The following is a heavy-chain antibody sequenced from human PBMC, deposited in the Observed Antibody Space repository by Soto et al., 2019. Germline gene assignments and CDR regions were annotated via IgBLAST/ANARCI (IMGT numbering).Heavy chain of an antibody. CDR1: GYSFTSYW. CDR3: ARHSLDYGDYNGYMDV. V-gene: IGHV5-51*01. CDR2: IYPGDSDT. Sequence: GESLKISCKGSGYSFTSYWIGWVRQMPGKGLEWMGIIYPGDSDTRCSPSFQGQVTISADKSISTAYLQWSSLKASDTAMYYCARHSLDYGDYNGYMDVWGKGTTVTVSS. D-gene: IGHD4-17*01. J-gene: IGHJ6*03.